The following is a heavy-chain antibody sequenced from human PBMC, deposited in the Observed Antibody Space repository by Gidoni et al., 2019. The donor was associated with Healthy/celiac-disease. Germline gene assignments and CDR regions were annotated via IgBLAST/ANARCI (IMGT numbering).Heavy chain of an antibody. J-gene: IGHJ6*02. V-gene: IGHV3-48*01. CDR1: GFTFSSYS. CDR3: ARVQWELLGGYGMDV. Sequence: VQLVESGGGLVQPGGSLRLSCAASGFTFSSYSMNWVRQAPGKGLEWVSYISSSSSTIYYADSVKGRFTISRDNAKNSLYLQMNSLRAEDTAVYYCARVQWELLGGYGMDVWGQGTTVTVSS. CDR2: ISSSSSTI. D-gene: IGHD1-26*01.